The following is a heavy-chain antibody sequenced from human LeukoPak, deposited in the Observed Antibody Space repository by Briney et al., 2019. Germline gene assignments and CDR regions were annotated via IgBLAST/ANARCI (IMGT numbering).Heavy chain of an antibody. V-gene: IGHV1-18*01. D-gene: IGHD3-3*01. CDR2: ISAYNGNT. CDR3: ARVTTPNAIFGVVIIGYFDL. CDR1: GYTFTSYG. J-gene: IGHJ2*01. Sequence: ASVKVSCKASGYTFTSYGISWVRQAPGQGLEWMGWISAYNGNTNYAQKLQGRVTMTTDTSTSTAYMELRSLRSDDTAVYYCARVTTPNAIFGVVIIGYFDLWGRGTLVTVSS.